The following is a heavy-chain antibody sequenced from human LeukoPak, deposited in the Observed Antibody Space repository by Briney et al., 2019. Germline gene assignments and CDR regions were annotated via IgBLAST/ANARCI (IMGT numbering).Heavy chain of an antibody. Sequence: ASVKVSCKASGGTFSSYAISWVRQAPGQGLEWMGGIIPIFGTANYAQKFQGRVTITADESTSTAYMELNSLRAEDTAIYYCATLMSYGSGSYSAYWGQGTLVTVSS. CDR1: GGTFSSYA. J-gene: IGHJ4*02. D-gene: IGHD3-10*01. V-gene: IGHV1-69*13. CDR3: ATLMSYGSGSYSAY. CDR2: IIPIFGTA.